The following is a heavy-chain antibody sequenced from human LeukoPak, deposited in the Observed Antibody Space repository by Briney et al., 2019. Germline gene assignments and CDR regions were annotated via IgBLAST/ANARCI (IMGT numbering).Heavy chain of an antibody. CDR1: GYTFTSYG. CDR3: ARDHRYYYGSGSRFDY. CDR2: ISAYNGNT. V-gene: IGHV1-18*01. Sequence: ASVKVSCKASGYTFTSYGISWVRQAPGQGLEWMGWISAYNGNTNYAQKLQGRVTMTTDTSTSTAYMELRSLRSDDTAVYYCARDHRYYYGSGSRFDYWGQGTLVTVSS. J-gene: IGHJ4*02. D-gene: IGHD3-10*01.